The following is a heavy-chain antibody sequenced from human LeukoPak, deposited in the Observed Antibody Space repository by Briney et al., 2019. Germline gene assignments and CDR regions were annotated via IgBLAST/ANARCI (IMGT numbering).Heavy chain of an antibody. CDR2: IFHSGST. V-gene: IGHV4-4*02. CDR1: SDSIFSSNW. D-gene: IGHD3-22*01. CDR3: ARSILRYYYNASGYYPYYFDY. J-gene: IGHJ4*02. Sequence: SGTLSLTCTVSSDSIFSSNWWSWVRQPPGKGLEWIGQIFHSGSTSYSPSLKSRVTISADKSKNQVSLKLTSVTAADTAVYYCARSILRYYYNASGYYPYYFDYWGQGVLVTVSS.